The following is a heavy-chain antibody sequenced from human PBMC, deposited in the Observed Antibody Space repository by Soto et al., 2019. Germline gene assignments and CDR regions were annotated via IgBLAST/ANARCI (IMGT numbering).Heavy chain of an antibody. V-gene: IGHV4-59*01. CDR3: ARQTYYDFWSGYYYGMDV. CDR1: GGSISSYY. CDR2: IYYSGST. D-gene: IGHD3-3*01. J-gene: IGHJ6*02. Sequence: SETLSLTCTVSGGSISSYYWSWIRQPPGKGLEWIGYIYYSGSTTYNPSLKSRVTISVDTSKNQFSLKLSSVTAADTAVYYCARQTYYDFWSGYYYGMDVWGQGTTVTVSS.